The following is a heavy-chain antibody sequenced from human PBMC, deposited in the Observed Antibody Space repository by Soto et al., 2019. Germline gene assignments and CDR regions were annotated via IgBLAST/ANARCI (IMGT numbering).Heavy chain of an antibody. CDR2: ISAYNGNT. CDR3: ARDVGYYDILTGHRGDNWFDP. Sequence: GASVKVSCKASGYTFTSYGISWVRQAPGQGLEWMGWISAYNGNTNYAQKLQGRVTMTTDTSTSTAYMELRSLRSDDTAVYYCARDVGYYDILTGHRGDNWFDPWGQGTLVTVSS. CDR1: GYTFTSYG. D-gene: IGHD3-9*01. J-gene: IGHJ5*02. V-gene: IGHV1-18*01.